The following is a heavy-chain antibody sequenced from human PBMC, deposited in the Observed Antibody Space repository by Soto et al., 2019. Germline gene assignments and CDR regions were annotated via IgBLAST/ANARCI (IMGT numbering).Heavy chain of an antibody. CDR1: GFTVSSNY. V-gene: IGHV3-53*01. D-gene: IGHD3-22*01. CDR2: IYSGGST. Sequence: GGSLRLSCAASGFTVSSNYMSWVRQAPGKGLEWVSVIYSGGSTYYADSVKGRFTISRDNSKNTLYLQMNSLRAEDTAVYYCARDVAYYYDSSGYYYWGQGTLVTVSS. J-gene: IGHJ4*02. CDR3: ARDVAYYYDSSGYYY.